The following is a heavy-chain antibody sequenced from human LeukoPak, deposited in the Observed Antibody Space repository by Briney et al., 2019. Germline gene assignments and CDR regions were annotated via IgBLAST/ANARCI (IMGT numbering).Heavy chain of an antibody. Sequence: NTSETLSLTCSVSGGSISSYYWSWIRQPPGKGLEWIGYIYYSGSTNYNPSLKSRVTISVDTSKNQFSLKLSSVTAADTAVYYCARVKWPYCSGGSCYWFDPWGQGTLVTVSS. D-gene: IGHD2-15*01. CDR2: IYYSGST. CDR3: ARVKWPYCSGGSCYWFDP. V-gene: IGHV4-59*01. J-gene: IGHJ5*02. CDR1: GGSISSYY.